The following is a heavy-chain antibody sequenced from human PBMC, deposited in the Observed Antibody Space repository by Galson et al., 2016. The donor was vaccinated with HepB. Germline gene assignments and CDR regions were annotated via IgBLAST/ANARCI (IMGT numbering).Heavy chain of an antibody. V-gene: IGHV3-43*01. CDR3: TKDHRRNVVVSVPLFGS. J-gene: IGHJ5*01. CDR2: IRWDGDDT. Sequence: SLRLSCAASGFIFDDYTMHWVRQAPGTGLEWVSLIRWDGDDTQSADSVKGRFPISRDNSGNSLYLQMKQLTPEDTAVYYCTKDHRRNVVVSVPLFGSWGQGTLVTVSS. D-gene: IGHD2-21*02. CDR1: GFIFDDYT.